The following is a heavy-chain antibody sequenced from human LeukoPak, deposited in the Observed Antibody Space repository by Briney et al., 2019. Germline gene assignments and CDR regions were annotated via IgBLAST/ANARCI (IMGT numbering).Heavy chain of an antibody. V-gene: IGHV4-61*02. J-gene: IGHJ4*02. CDR2: IYTSGST. Sequence: PSQTLSLTCTVSGGSISSGSYYWSWIRQPAGKGLEWIGRIYTSGSTNYNPSLKSRVTISVDTSKNQFSLKLSSVTAADTAVYYCARICSSTSCSLSFDYWGQGTLVTVSS. D-gene: IGHD2-2*01. CDR3: ARICSSTSCSLSFDY. CDR1: GGSISSGSYY.